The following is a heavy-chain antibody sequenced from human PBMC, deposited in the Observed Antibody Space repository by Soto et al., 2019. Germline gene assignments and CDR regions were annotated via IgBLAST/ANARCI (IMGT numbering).Heavy chain of an antibody. D-gene: IGHD3-3*01. CDR1: GFSLSTPGMR. Sequence: SGPTLVNPTQTLTLTCTFSGFSLSTPGMRVSWIRQPPGKALEWLARIDWDDDTFYSPSLKTRLTISKDTSKNQVVLTMTNMDRTDTAIYYCARVWSADSFDYWGHGTLVTVS. CDR3: ARVWSADSFDY. CDR2: IDWDDDT. J-gene: IGHJ4*01. V-gene: IGHV2-70*04.